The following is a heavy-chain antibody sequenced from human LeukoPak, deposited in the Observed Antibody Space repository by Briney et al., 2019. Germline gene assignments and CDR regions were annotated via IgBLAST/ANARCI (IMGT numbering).Heavy chain of an antibody. CDR2: ISYDGSNK. Sequence: PGGSLRLSCAASGFTFSSYAMHWVRQAPGKGLEWVAVISYDGSNKYYADSVKGRFTISRDNSKNTLYLQMNSLRAEDTAVYYCAGQYGSEPRPFQHWGQGTLVTVSS. CDR1: GFTFSSYA. D-gene: IGHD3-10*01. CDR3: AGQYGSEPRPFQH. V-gene: IGHV3-30*04. J-gene: IGHJ1*01.